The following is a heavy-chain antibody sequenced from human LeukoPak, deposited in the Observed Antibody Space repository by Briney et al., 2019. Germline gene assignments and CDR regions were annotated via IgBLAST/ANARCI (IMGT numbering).Heavy chain of an antibody. Sequence: PSETLSLTCTVSGGSISSSSYYWGWIRQPPGKGLEWIGNIYYSGSTYYNPSLKSRVTISVDTSKNQFSLKLSSVTAADTAVYYCARAQLDPIVVVVAAIVAPYYFDYWGQGTLVTVSS. CDR1: GGSISSSSYY. CDR2: IYYSGST. J-gene: IGHJ4*02. CDR3: ARAQLDPIVVVVAAIVAPYYFDY. D-gene: IGHD2-15*01. V-gene: IGHV4-39*07.